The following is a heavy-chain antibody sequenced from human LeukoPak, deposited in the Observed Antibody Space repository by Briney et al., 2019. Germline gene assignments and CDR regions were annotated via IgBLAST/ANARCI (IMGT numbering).Heavy chain of an antibody. CDR1: GGSFSGYY. J-gene: IGHJ4*02. CDR3: ARGLRYYDSSGYPVLDY. Sequence: SETLSLTCAVHGGSFSGYYWSWIRQPPGKGLEWIGEINHSGSTNYNPSLKSRVTISVDTSKNQFSLKLSSVTAADTAVYYCARGLRYYDSSGYPVLDYWGQGTLVTVSS. D-gene: IGHD3-22*01. CDR2: INHSGST. V-gene: IGHV4-34*01.